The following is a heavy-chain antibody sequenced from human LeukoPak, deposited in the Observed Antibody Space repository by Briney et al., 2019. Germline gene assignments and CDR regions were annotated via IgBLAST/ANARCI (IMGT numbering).Heavy chain of an antibody. J-gene: IGHJ4*02. CDR3: ASGGHGYSGYDPDFDY. D-gene: IGHD5-12*01. CDR2: IKSDGSIT. V-gene: IGHV3-74*01. CDR1: GFTFSSYW. Sequence: SGGSLRLSCAPSGFTFSSYWMHWVRHAPGKGLVWVSRIKSDGSITNDADTLKGRFTISRDNAKNTLYLQMNSLRPEDTAVYYCASGGHGYSGYDPDFDYWGQGTLVTVSS.